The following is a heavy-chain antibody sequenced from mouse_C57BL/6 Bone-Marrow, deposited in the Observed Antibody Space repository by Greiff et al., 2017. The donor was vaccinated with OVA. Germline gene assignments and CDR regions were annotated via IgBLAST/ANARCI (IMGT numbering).Heavy chain of an antibody. J-gene: IGHJ1*03. CDR2: IWWDDDK. D-gene: IGHD1-1*01. Sequence: QVTLKVCGPGILQPSQTLSLTCSFSGFSLSTFGMGVGWIRQPSGKGLEWLAHIWWDDDKYYNPALKSRLTISKDTSQNQVFLKIANVDTADTATDYCARIRYYGSFWYFDVWGTGTTVTVSS. V-gene: IGHV8-8*01. CDR1: GFSLSTFGMG. CDR3: ARIRYYGSFWYFDV.